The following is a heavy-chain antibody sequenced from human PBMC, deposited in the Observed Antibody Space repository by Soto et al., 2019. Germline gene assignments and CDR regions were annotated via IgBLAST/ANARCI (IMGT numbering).Heavy chain of an antibody. CDR3: RVWDGDASFYYYYGMDV. Sequence: QLQLQESGPGLVKPSETLSLTCTVSGGSISSSSYYWGWIRQPPGKGLEWIGSIYYSGSTYYNPSLKSRVTISVDTSKNQFSLKLSSLTAADTAVYYCRVWDGDASFYYYYGMDVWGQGTTVTVSS. D-gene: IGHD4-17*01. CDR2: IYYSGST. CDR1: GGSISSSSYY. J-gene: IGHJ6*02. V-gene: IGHV4-39*01.